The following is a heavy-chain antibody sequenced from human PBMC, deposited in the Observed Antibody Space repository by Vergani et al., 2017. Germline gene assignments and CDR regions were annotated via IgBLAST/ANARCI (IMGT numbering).Heavy chain of an antibody. J-gene: IGHJ5*02. Sequence: QVQLVQSGAEVKKPGSSVKVSCKASGGTFSSYAISWVRQAPGQGLEWMGGIIPIFGTANYAQKFQGRATITADESTSTAYMELSSLRSEDTAVYYCARVPITMVRGVIKYNXFDPWGQGTLVTVSS. D-gene: IGHD3-10*01. CDR2: IIPIFGTA. CDR1: GGTFSSYA. CDR3: ARVPITMVRGVIKYNXFDP. V-gene: IGHV1-69*13.